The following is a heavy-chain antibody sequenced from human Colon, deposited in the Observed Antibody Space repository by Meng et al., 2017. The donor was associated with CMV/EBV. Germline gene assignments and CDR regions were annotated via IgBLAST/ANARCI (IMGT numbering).Heavy chain of an antibody. CDR1: PFNVVNTY. CDR3: ARGSGPLFPGAFDI. CDR2: IYSGGPM. D-gene: IGHD3-10*02. J-gene: IGHJ3*02. Sequence: GESLKISCAGSPFNVVNTYMSWVRQAPGKGLEWVALIYSGGPMHYADSVKGRFTISSDNSKNILYLQMNSLRADDTAVYYCARGSGPLFPGAFDIWGQGTMVTVSS. V-gene: IGHV3-53*01.